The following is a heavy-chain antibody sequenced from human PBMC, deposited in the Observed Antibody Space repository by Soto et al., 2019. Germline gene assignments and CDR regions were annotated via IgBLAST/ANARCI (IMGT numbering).Heavy chain of an antibody. CDR2: MNPGNNQH. J-gene: IGHJ5*02. CDR3: AKGGRDVYKSQGS. CDR1: GYSFTNYD. Sequence: GASVKVSWKASGYSFTNYDIHWVRQAAGLGLEWMGWMNPGNNQHVYTQKFRGRFTVSRDNSESTLYLQMNSLRPEDTGVYYCAKGGRDVYKSQGSWGQGTLVTVSS. V-gene: IGHV1-8*01. D-gene: IGHD1-1*01.